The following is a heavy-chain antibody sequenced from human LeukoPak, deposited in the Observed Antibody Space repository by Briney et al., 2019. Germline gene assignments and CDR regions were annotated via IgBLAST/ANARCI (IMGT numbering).Heavy chain of an antibody. Sequence: ASVKVSCKASGGTFSSYAISWVRQAPGQGLEWMGGIIPIFGTANYAQKFQGRVTMTRNTSISTAYMELSSLRSEDTAVYYCARGRRYYDILTGYHTFDYWGQGTLVTVSS. CDR3: ARGRRYYDILTGYHTFDY. CDR2: IIPIFGTA. CDR1: GGTFSSYA. V-gene: IGHV1-69*05. D-gene: IGHD3-9*01. J-gene: IGHJ4*02.